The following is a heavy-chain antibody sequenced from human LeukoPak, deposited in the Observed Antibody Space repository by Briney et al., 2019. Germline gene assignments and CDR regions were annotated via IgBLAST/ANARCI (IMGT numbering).Heavy chain of an antibody. V-gene: IGHV4-39*01. Sequence: SEPLSLTCTVSGGSLRSCSYYWGWIRQPPGKGLVWIGRVYYIRSTCYNPSLRIHVTISVHKSQTPFSLKLSSVTAADTAVYYCASIGSSNLYLFDYWGQGTLVTVSS. CDR1: GGSLRSCSYY. J-gene: IGHJ4*02. CDR2: VYYIRST. D-gene: IGHD6-13*01. CDR3: ASIGSSNLYLFDY.